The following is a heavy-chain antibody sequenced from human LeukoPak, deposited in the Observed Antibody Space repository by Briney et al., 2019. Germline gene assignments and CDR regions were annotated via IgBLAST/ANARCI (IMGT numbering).Heavy chain of an antibody. CDR2: IYTSGST. CDR3: TRDTGTTGEVKFDP. CDR1: GGSITSYY. J-gene: IGHJ5*02. V-gene: IGHV4-4*07. Sequence: SETLSLTCTVSGGSITSYYWSWIRQPAGKGLEWIGRIYTSGSTTYNPSLKSRVTMSVDTSKSQFSLNLMSVTAADTAVYYCTRDTGTTGEVKFDPWGQGTLVTVSS. D-gene: IGHD4-17*01.